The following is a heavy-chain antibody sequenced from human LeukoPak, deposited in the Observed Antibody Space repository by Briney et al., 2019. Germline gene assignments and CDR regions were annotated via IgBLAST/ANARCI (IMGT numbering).Heavy chain of an antibody. J-gene: IGHJ1*01. D-gene: IGHD4/OR15-4a*01. CDR3: ASGRDQLTYFQY. V-gene: IGHV4-59*01. CDR2: IYNSGST. CDR1: GTSIRTYY. Sequence: PSETLSLTCTLSGTSIRTYYWMWMRQPPRKGRVWIGYIYNSGSTNYNPSLQSRVTMSVDTSKNQFSLKLTSVTPADTAVYYCASGRDQLTYFQYWGQGTLATVSS.